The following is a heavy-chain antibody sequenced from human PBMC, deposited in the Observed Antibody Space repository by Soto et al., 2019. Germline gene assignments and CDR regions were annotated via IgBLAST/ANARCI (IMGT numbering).Heavy chain of an antibody. Sequence: ASVKVSCKASGYSFSSYGINWVRQAPGQGLEWMGWINTYSGNRNYAQKFEDRVTMTTVTSTNTVYMELRSLKSDDTAIYYCARDRLSGYDSSCFYSWG. CDR2: INTYSGNR. CDR1: GYSFSSYG. D-gene: IGHD3-22*01. J-gene: IGHJ5*01. V-gene: IGHV1-18*01. CDR3: ARDRLSGYDSSCFYS.